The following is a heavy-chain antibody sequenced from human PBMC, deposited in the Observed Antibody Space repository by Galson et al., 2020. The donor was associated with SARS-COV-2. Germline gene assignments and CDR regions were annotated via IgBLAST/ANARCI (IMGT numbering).Heavy chain of an antibody. CDR1: GYTFTSYY. CDR3: ARDLTSTGTTNYYYGMDV. Sequence: ASVKVSCKASGYTFTSYYMHWVRQAPGQGLEWMRIINPSGGSTSYAQKFQGRVTMTRDTSTSTVYMELSSLRPEDTAVYYCARDLTSTGTTNYYYGMDVWGQGTTVTVSS. D-gene: IGHD1-1*01. CDR2: INPSGGST. J-gene: IGHJ6*02. V-gene: IGHV1-46*01.